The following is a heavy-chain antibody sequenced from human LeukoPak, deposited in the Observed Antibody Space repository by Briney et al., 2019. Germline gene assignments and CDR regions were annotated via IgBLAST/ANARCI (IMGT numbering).Heavy chain of an antibody. Sequence: ASVKVSCKASGCTFTSYGISWVRQAPGQGLEWMGWISAYNGNTNYAQKLQGRVTMTTDTSTSTAYMELRSLRSDDTAVYYCARDLVVLRYFDWLSPGPYYFDYWGQGTLVTVSS. CDR2: ISAYNGNT. V-gene: IGHV1-18*01. D-gene: IGHD3-9*01. CDR1: GCTFTSYG. J-gene: IGHJ4*02. CDR3: ARDLVVLRYFDWLSPGPYYFDY.